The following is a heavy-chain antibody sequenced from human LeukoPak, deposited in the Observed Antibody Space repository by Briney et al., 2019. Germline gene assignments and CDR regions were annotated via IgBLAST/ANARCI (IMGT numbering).Heavy chain of an antibody. CDR1: GFTVSSSY. Sequence: GGSLRLSCAASGFTVSSSYMSWVRQAPGKGLEWVSVIYRGGSTYYADSVKGRFTISRDNSKNTLYLQMNSLSAEDTAVYFCARDSVAEGSDFWGQGTLVTVSS. CDR3: ARDSVAEGSDF. D-gene: IGHD4-23*01. J-gene: IGHJ4*02. V-gene: IGHV3-66*01. CDR2: IYRGGST.